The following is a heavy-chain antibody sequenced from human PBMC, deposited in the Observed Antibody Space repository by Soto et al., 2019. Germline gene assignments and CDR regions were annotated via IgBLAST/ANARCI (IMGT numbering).Heavy chain of an antibody. V-gene: IGHV1-18*04. D-gene: IGHD6-19*01. CDR2: SSGNNGNT. J-gene: IGHJ6*02. Sequence: QVQLVQSGAEVKKPGASVKVSCKASGYTFSRNGISWVRQAPGQELEWMGWSSGNNGNTNYAQRLQGRVTMTTDTSTRPAYIALRSLRSDCTIVYYCARDGGGSASRYYYYGLDVRGQGTTFTVCS. CDR3: ARDGGGSASRYYYYGLDV. CDR1: GYTFSRNG.